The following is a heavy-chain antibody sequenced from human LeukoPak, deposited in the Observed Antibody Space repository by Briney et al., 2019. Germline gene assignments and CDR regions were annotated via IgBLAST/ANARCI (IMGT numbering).Heavy chain of an antibody. Sequence: GGSLRLSCAASGITFSGHWMHWVRQAPGKGLVWLSRINSDGSTTIYAESVKDRFTISRDNAKNTLYLQMDNLRAEDTAVYSCARVEESSGWAHFDYWGQGTLVTVSS. CDR1: GITFSGHW. CDR2: INSDGSTT. CDR3: ARVEESSGWAHFDY. V-gene: IGHV3-74*01. D-gene: IGHD6-25*01. J-gene: IGHJ4*02.